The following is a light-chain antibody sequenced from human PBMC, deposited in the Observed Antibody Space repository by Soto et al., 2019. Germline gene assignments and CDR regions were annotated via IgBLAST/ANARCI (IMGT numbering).Light chain of an antibody. CDR1: QSFGGL. Sequence: EVVLTQSPVTLSLSPGERATLSCRASQSFGGLLAWYQQKPGQAPRLLIYDAYNRATGIPPRFSGSGSGTDFTLTISSLEPEDSAVYYCQQRHMWPITFGQGTRLEIK. CDR2: DAY. V-gene: IGKV3-11*01. J-gene: IGKJ5*01. CDR3: QQRHMWPIT.